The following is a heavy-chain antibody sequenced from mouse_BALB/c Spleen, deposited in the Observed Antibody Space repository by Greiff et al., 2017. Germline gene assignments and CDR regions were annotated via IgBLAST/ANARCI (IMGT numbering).Heavy chain of an antibody. D-gene: IGHD1-3*01. CDR2: IYPSDSYT. J-gene: IGHJ2*01. V-gene: IGHV1-69*02. CDR3: TRLVGGDLDY. CDR1: GYTFTSYW. Sequence: QVQLQQPGAELVRPGASVKLSCKASGYTFTSYWINWVKQRPGQGLEWIGNIYPSDSYTNYNQKFKDKATLTVDKSSSTAYMQLSSPTSEDSAVYYCTRLVGGDLDYWGQGTTLTVSS.